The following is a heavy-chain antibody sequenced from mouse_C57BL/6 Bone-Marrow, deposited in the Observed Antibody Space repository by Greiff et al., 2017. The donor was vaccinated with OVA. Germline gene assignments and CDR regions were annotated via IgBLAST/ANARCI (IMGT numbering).Heavy chain of an antibody. V-gene: IGHV5-15*01. Sequence: EVNVVESGGGLVQPGGSLKLSCAASGFTFSDYGMAWVRQAPRKGPEWVAFISNLAYSIYYADTVTGRFTISRENAKNTLYLEMSSLRSEDTAMYYCARTYAGAMDYWGQGTSVTVSS. CDR1: GFTFSDYG. J-gene: IGHJ4*01. CDR3: ARTYAGAMDY. D-gene: IGHD5-1*01. CDR2: ISNLAYSI.